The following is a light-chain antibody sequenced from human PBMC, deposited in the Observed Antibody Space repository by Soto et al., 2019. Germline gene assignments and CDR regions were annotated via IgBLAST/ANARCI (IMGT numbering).Light chain of an antibody. V-gene: IGLV1-40*01. CDR1: SYNIGAGYD. CDR2: GNS. Sequence: QSVLTHPPSVSVAPGQRVTSSCTGSSYNIGAGYDVHWYQQLPGTAPKLLIYGNSNRPSGVPDRFSGSKSGTSAYLAITGLQAEDEADYYCQSYDSSLSVLFGGGTKLTVL. CDR3: QSYDSSLSVL. J-gene: IGLJ2*01.